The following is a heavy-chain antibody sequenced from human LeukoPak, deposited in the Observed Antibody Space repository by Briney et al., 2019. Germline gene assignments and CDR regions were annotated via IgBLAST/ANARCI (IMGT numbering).Heavy chain of an antibody. CDR1: GGTFSSYA. V-gene: IGHV1-69*05. Sequence: SVKVSCKASGGTFSSYAISWVRQAPGQGLEWMGGIIPIFGTANYAQKFQGRVTITTDESTSTAYMELSSLRSEDTAVYYCAVRSGSYGFVDFDYWGQGTLVTVSS. J-gene: IGHJ4*02. CDR3: AVRSGSYGFVDFDY. D-gene: IGHD1-26*01. CDR2: IIPIFGTA.